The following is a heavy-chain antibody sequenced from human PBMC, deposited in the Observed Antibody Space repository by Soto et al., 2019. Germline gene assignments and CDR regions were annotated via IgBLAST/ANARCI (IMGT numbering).Heavy chain of an antibody. D-gene: IGHD2-2*01. J-gene: IGHJ6*02. V-gene: IGHV3-30*18. CDR3: AKPGYCSSTSCFSGVVKYYYYGMDV. CDR1: GFTFSSYG. Sequence: GGSLRLSCAASGFTFSSYGMHWVRQAPGKGLEWVAVISYDGSNKYYADSVKGRFTISRDNSKNTLYLQMNSLRAEDTAVYYCAKPGYCSSTSCFSGVVKYYYYGMDVWGQGTTVTVSS. CDR2: ISYDGSNK.